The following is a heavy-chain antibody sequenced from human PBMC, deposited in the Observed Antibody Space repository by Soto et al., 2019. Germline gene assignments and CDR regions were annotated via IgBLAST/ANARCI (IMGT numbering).Heavy chain of an antibody. CDR2: ISAYNGNT. V-gene: IGHV1-18*01. CDR3: ARATSAAAGTFDY. D-gene: IGHD6-13*01. CDR1: GSTFPSLV. J-gene: IGHJ4*02. Sequence: QVQLVQSGAEVRKLGPSWRVSARVSGSTFPSLVIGWVGRAPGQGFEWMGWISAYNGNTNYAQKLQGRVTMTTDTSTSTAYMELRSLRSDDTAVYYCARATSAAAGTFDYWGQGTLVTVSS.